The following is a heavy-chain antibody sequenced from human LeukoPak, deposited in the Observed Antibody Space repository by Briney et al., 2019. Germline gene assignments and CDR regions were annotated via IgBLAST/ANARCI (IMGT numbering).Heavy chain of an antibody. V-gene: IGHV3-9*01. D-gene: IGHD3-10*01. CDR3: AEGRGFENYYYYGMDV. CDR2: ISWDSDYK. Sequence: RRSLRLSCAPSGSTFYDFAMHWVRHVPGEGLEWVSGISWDSDYKSYADSVKGRFTISRDNTKNSLYLQMNSLRVEDTALYFCAEGRGFENYYYYGMDVWGQGTTVTVSS. CDR1: GSTFYDFA. J-gene: IGHJ6*02.